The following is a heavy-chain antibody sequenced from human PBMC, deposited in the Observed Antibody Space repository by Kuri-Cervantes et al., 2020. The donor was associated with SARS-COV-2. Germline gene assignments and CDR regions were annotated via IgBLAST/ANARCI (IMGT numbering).Heavy chain of an antibody. J-gene: IGHJ5*02. CDR1: GYTFSGNY. D-gene: IGHD5-24*01. CDR3: AREYGFNWFAP. Sequence: ASVKVSCKASGYTFSGNYMHWVRQAPGQGLEWMGMINPSGGATSYAQKLQGRVIMTRDTSTRTVYMELSSLRSDDTAVYYCAREYGFNWFAPWGQGTLVTVSS. V-gene: IGHV1-46*03. CDR2: INPSGGAT.